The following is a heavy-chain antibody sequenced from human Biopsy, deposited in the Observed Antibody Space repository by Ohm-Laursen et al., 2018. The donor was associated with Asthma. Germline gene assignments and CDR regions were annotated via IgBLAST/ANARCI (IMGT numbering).Heavy chain of an antibody. V-gene: IGHV7-4-1*02. CDR3: ARGLLGMDV. Sequence: GATVKISCKASGYTFIGCHIHWVRQAPGQGLEWMGRINTNTGNPTYAQGFTGRFVFSLDTSVSTAYLQISSLKADDTAVYYCARGLLGMDVWGQGTTVTVSS. CDR1: GYTFIGCH. J-gene: IGHJ6*02. CDR2: INTNTGNP. D-gene: IGHD2-15*01.